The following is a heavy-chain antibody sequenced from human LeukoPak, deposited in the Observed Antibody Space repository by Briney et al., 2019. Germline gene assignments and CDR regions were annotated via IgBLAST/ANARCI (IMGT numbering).Heavy chain of an antibody. J-gene: IGHJ6*02. V-gene: IGHV3-43*01. Sequence: PGGSLRLSCAASGFTFDDYTMHWVRQAPGKGLEWVSLISWDGGSTYYADSVKGRFTISRDNSKNSLYLQMNSLRTEDTALYYCAKDQVSSSWLYYYYGMDVWGQGTTVTVSS. CDR3: AKDQVSSSWLYYYYGMDV. CDR1: GFTFDDYT. CDR2: ISWDGGST. D-gene: IGHD6-13*01.